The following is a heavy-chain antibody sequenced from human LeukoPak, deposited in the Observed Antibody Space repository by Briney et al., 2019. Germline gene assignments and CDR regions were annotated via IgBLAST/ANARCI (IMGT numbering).Heavy chain of an antibody. V-gene: IGHV4-4*07. CDR3: GRAQAKLCGYYGMDV. CDR1: GGSLTNYY. J-gene: IGHJ6*02. D-gene: IGHD1-1*01. CDR2: VYTSGTS. Sequence: SETLSLTCTVSGGSLTNYYWIWIRQSAGKGLEYIGHVYTSGTSNYNPSLKTPVSMSVVASKNRFSLHLSSVTAADTAVYYCGRAQAKLCGYYGMDVWGQGTTVTVSS.